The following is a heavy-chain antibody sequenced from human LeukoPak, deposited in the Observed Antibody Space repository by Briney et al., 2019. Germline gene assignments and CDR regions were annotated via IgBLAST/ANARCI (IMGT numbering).Heavy chain of an antibody. J-gene: IGHJ4*02. V-gene: IGHV4-30-2*01. CDR2: VHLSGTS. Sequence: PSQTLSLTCTVSGGSISSGGYYWSWVRQPPGKGLEWIGEVHLSGTSNYNPSLKSRVSMSIDKSKNQLSLKLTSVTAADTAMYYCARESGAFSPFGFWGQGTLVTVSS. CDR3: ARESGAFSPFGF. CDR1: GGSISSGGYY. D-gene: IGHD1-26*01.